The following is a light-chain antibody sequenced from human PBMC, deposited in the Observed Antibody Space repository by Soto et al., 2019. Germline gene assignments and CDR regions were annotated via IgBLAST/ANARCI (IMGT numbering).Light chain of an antibody. J-gene: IGKJ2*01. CDR2: GAS. V-gene: IGKV3-20*01. Sequence: EIVLTQSPGTLSLSPGERATLSCRASQSVSSSYLAWYQQKPGQAPRLLIYGASSRATGIPDRFSGSGSGTDFTLTISRLEPEDDAVYYCQQYGSSPYTFGQGTQLEIK. CDR3: QQYGSSPYT. CDR1: QSVSSSY.